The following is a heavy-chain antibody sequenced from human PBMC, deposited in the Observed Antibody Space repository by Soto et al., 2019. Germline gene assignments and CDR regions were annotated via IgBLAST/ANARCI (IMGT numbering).Heavy chain of an antibody. D-gene: IGHD2-21*02. J-gene: IGHJ6*02. V-gene: IGHV3-30-3*01. Sequence: GGSLRLSCAASGFTFSSYAMHWVRQAPGKGLEWVAVISYDGSNKYYADSVKGRFTISRDNSKNTLYLQMNSLRAEDTAVYYCARDGSVTALEYYYYYGMDVWGQGTTVTVSS. CDR1: GFTFSSYA. CDR3: ARDGSVTALEYYYYYGMDV. CDR2: ISYDGSNK.